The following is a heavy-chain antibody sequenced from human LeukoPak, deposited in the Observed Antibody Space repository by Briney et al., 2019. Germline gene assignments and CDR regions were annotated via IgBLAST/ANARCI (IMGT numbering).Heavy chain of an antibody. D-gene: IGHD3-22*01. Sequence: PSETLSLTCTVSGGSISSYYWSWIRQPPGKGLEWIGYIYYSGSTNYNPSLKSRVTISVDTSKNQFSLKLSSVTAADTAVYYCARYAYYDSSGYHYYFDYWGRGTLVTVYS. CDR1: GGSISSYY. V-gene: IGHV4-59*01. CDR3: ARYAYYDSSGYHYYFDY. CDR2: IYYSGST. J-gene: IGHJ4*02.